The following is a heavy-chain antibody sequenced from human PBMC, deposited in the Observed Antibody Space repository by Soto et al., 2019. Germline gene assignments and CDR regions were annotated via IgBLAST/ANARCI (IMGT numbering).Heavy chain of an antibody. J-gene: IGHJ6*02. D-gene: IGHD2-2*01. CDR2: ISYDGSNK. CDR1: GFPFDDFA. CDR3: AKDIVVVPAAIRRGGMDV. V-gene: IGHV3-30*17. Sequence: GGSLRLSCTGSGFPFDDFAINWVRQAPGKGLEWVAVISYDGSNKYYADSVKGRFTTSRDNSKNTLYLQMNSLRAEDTAVYYCAKDIVVVPAAIRRGGMDVWGQGTTVTAP.